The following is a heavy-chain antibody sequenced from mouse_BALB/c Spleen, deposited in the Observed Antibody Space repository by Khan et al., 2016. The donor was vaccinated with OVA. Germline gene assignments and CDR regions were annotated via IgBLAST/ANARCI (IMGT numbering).Heavy chain of an antibody. D-gene: IGHD2-3*01. V-gene: IGHV3-2*02. CDR3: ARDGSRYNYAMDY. Sequence: VQLQQSGPGLVKPSQSLSLTCTVTGYSITSDYAWNWIRQFPGNKLEWMGYINYSGSTNYNPALKSRISITRDTSKNQFFLQLNSVTTADTATYYCARDGSRYNYAMDYWGKGSSVTVSS. CDR1: GYSITSDYA. CDR2: INYSGST. J-gene: IGHJ4*01.